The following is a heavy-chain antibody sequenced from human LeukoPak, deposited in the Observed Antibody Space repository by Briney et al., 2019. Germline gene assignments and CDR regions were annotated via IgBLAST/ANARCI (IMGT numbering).Heavy chain of an antibody. CDR2: ISRSSSDI. Sequence: GGSLRLSCAASGFTFSSYAMNWARQAPGKGLEWVSSISRSSSDIYYADSVKGRFTISRDNAKNSLYLQVNSLRAEDTAVYYCAREYCSGISCYMDYWGQGTLVSVSS. V-gene: IGHV3-21*01. CDR3: AREYCSGISCYMDY. D-gene: IGHD2-2*02. CDR1: GFTFSSYA. J-gene: IGHJ4*02.